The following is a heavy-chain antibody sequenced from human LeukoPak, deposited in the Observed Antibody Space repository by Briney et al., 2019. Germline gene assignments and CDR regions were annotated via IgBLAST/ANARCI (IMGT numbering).Heavy chain of an antibody. CDR3: ARAAAADYYYYYMDV. D-gene: IGHD6-13*01. CDR2: ISSNGGST. V-gene: IGHV3-64*01. J-gene: IGHJ6*03. Sequence: GGSLRLSCAASGFTFSSYAMHWVRQAPGKGLEYVSAISSNGGSTYYANSVKGRFTISRDNSKNTLYLQMGSLRAEDMAVYYCARAAAADYYYYYMDVWGKGTTVTVSS. CDR1: GFTFSSYA.